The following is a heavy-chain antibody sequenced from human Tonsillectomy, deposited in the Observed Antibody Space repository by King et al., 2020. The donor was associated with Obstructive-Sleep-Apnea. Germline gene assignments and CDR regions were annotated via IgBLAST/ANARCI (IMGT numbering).Heavy chain of an antibody. CDR1: GFTFSNYG. CDR2: ISYDGMDK. CDR3: GGYNWFDP. Sequence: VQLVESGGGVVQPGRSLRLSCAASGFTFSNYGMHWGRQAPVEVLEWVAFISYDGMDKYYADALKGRFTISRDNSKSTLYLQMNSLRPEDTAVYYCGGYNWFDPWGQGTLVTVSS. D-gene: IGHD6-13*01. J-gene: IGHJ5*02. V-gene: IGHV3-30*03.